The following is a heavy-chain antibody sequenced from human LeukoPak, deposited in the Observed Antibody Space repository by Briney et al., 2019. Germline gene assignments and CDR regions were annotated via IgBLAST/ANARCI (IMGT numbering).Heavy chain of an antibody. V-gene: IGHV3-30-3*01. CDR2: ISYDGSNK. J-gene: IGHJ4*02. CDR3: ARTRYFDY. Sequence: GGSLRLSCAASGFTFSSYAMHWVRQAPGKGLEWVAVISYDGSNKYYADSVKGRFTISRDNSKNTLYLQMNSLRAEDTAVYYCARTRYFDYWGQGTQVTVSS. CDR1: GFTFSSYA.